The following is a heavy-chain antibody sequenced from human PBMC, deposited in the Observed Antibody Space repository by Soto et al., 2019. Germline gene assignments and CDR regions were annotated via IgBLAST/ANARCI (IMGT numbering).Heavy chain of an antibody. CDR3: ARSLSPAAGIHYYYGMDV. CDR2: IYPGDSDT. J-gene: IGHJ6*02. Sequence: PGESLKISCKGSGYSFTSYWIGWVRQMPGKGLEWMGIIYPGDSDTRYSPSLQGQVTISADKSISTAYLQWSSLKASDTAMYYCARSLSPAAGIHYYYGMDVWGQGTTVTVSS. D-gene: IGHD6-13*01. CDR1: GYSFTSYW. V-gene: IGHV5-51*01.